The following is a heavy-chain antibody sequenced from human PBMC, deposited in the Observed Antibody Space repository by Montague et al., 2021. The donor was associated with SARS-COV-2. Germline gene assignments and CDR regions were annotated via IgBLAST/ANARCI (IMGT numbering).Heavy chain of an antibody. CDR2: ISTSSSYI. D-gene: IGHD4-11*01. V-gene: IGHV3-21*01. CDR3: ARDAYSNYGEGNYFDY. J-gene: IGHJ4*02. CDR1: GFTFSSYF. Sequence: SLRLSCAASGFTFSSYFMNWVRQAPGKGLEWVSSISTSSSYIYYADSVKGRFTISRDNAKNSLYLQMNSLRAKDTAVYYCARDAYSNYGEGNYFDYWGQGTLVTVSS.